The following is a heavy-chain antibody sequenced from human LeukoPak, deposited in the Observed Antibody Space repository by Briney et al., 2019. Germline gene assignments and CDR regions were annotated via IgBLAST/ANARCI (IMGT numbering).Heavy chain of an antibody. Sequence: GGSLRLSCAASGFTFSSYSMNWVRQAPGKGLEWVSSISSSSSYIYYADSVKGRFTISRDNAKNSLYLQMNSLRAEDTAVYYCARGQVGIYYDSSGYSPPGYWGQGTLVNVSS. J-gene: IGHJ4*02. V-gene: IGHV3-21*01. D-gene: IGHD3-22*01. CDR2: ISSSSSYI. CDR1: GFTFSSYS. CDR3: ARGQVGIYYDSSGYSPPGY.